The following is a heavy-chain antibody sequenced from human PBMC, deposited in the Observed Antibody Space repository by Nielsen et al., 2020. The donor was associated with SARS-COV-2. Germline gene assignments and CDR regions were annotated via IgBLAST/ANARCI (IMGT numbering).Heavy chain of an antibody. D-gene: IGHD4-11*01. CDR3: ARTDVDYSNGNYYGMDV. V-gene: IGHV4-59*01. Sequence: SETLSLTCTVSGGSISSYYWSWIRQPPGKGLEWIGYIYYSGSTNYNPSLKSRVTISVDTSKNQFSLKLSSVTAADTAVYYCARTDVDYSNGNYYGMDVRGQGTTVTVSS. CDR1: GGSISSYY. J-gene: IGHJ6*02. CDR2: IYYSGST.